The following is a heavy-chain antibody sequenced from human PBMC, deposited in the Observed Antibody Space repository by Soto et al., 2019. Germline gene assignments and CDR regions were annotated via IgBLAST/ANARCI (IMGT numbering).Heavy chain of an antibody. CDR2: TYYRSKWYN. CDR1: GDSVSSNSAA. J-gene: IGHJ5*02. D-gene: IGHD4-17*01. V-gene: IGHV6-1*01. CDR3: AREGDYGGNSGGWFDP. Sequence: PSQTLSLTCAISGDSVSSNSAAWNWIRQSPSRGLEWLGRTYYRSKWYNDYAVSVKSRITINPDTSKNQFSLQLNSVTPEDTAVYYCAREGDYGGNSGGWFDPWGQGTLVTVSS.